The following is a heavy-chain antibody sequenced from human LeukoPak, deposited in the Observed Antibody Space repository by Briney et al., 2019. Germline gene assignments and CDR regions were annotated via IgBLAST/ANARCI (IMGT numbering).Heavy chain of an antibody. D-gene: IGHD3-9*01. Sequence: KTSETLSLTCTVSGGSTSSYYWSWIRQPPGKGLEWIGYIYYSGSTNYNPSLKSRVTISVDTSKNQFSLKLSSVTAADTAVYYCARHRSDLTYDYWGQGTLVTVSS. J-gene: IGHJ4*02. V-gene: IGHV4-59*08. CDR2: IYYSGST. CDR3: ARHRSDLTYDY. CDR1: GGSTSSYY.